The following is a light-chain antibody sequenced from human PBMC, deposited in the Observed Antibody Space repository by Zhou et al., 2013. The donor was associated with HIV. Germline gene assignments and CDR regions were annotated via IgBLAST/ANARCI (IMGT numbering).Light chain of an antibody. CDR1: QRVSSSF. V-gene: IGKV3-11*01. Sequence: EIVLTQSPGTLSLSPGERATLSCTTSQRVSSSFLAWYQQKPGQAPRLLIYDASKRATGIPARFSGSGSGTDFTLTISSLEPEDFAVYYCQQRSNWPPTLTFGQGTRLEIK. J-gene: IGKJ5*01. CDR2: DAS. CDR3: QQRSNWPPTLT.